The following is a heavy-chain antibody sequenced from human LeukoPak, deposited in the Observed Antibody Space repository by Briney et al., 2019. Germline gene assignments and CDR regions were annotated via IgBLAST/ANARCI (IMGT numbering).Heavy chain of an antibody. Sequence: GRSLRLSCAASGFTFSSYTMHWVRQAPGKGLEGVALISYDGSNKYYADSVKGRFTISRDNSKNTLYLQMNSLRAEDTAVYYCAREKARDTSGYYYGAFDIWGQGTMVTVSS. CDR2: ISYDGSNK. CDR3: AREKARDTSGYYYGAFDI. CDR1: GFTFSSYT. V-gene: IGHV3-30-3*01. D-gene: IGHD3-22*01. J-gene: IGHJ3*02.